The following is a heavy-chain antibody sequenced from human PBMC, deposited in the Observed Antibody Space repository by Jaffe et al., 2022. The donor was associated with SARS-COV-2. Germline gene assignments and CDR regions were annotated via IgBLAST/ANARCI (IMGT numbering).Heavy chain of an antibody. CDR3: AKATWGLGYGGNWGFES. D-gene: IGHD7-27*01. J-gene: IGHJ4*02. CDR1: GFTFSNYG. Sequence: QVQLVESGGAVVQPGRSLRLSCAASGFTFSNYGIHWVRQAPGKGLEWVAVTIGGRYGDFSAASVKGRFTISRDNSRNTVFLQMNSLRDEDTALYYCAKATWGLGYGGNWGFESWGQGTLVTVSS. V-gene: IGHV3-30*18. CDR2: TIGGRYGD.